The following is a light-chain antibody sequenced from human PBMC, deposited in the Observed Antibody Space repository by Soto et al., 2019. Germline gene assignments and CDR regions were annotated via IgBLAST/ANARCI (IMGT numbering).Light chain of an antibody. J-gene: IGLJ2*01. CDR2: EVS. CDR1: SSDVGGYNY. CDR3: SSYTSSSPHVV. V-gene: IGLV2-14*01. Sequence: QSALTQPASVSGSPGQSITISCTGTSSDVGGYNYVSWYQQHSGKAPKLMIYEVSNRPSGVSNRFSGSKSGNTASLTISGLXAEXXXDYYCSSYTSSSPHVVFGGGTKLTV.